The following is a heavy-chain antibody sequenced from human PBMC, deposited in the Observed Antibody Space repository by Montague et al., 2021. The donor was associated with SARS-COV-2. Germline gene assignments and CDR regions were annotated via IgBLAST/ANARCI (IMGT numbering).Heavy chain of an antibody. J-gene: IGHJ6*02. CDR2: IWYDGSNK. CDR1: GFTFSSYG. D-gene: IGHD3-9*01. Sequence: SLRLSCAASGFTFSSYGMHWVRQAPGKGLERVAVIWYDGSNKYYADSVKGRFTISRDNSKNTLYLQMNSLRAEDTAVYYCARDWWNGDWLFGLYYYYGMDVWGQGTTVTVSS. V-gene: IGHV3-33*01. CDR3: ARDWWNGDWLFGLYYYYGMDV.